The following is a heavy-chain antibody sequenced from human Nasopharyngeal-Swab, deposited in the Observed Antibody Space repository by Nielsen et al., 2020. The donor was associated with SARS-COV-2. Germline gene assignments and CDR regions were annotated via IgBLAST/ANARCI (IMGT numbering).Heavy chain of an antibody. V-gene: IGHV3-53*05. CDR2: IYSGGST. Sequence: GESLKISCAASGFTVSSNYMSWVRQAPGKGLEWVSVIYSGGSTYYADSVKGRFTISRDNSKNTLYLQMNSLRAEDTAVYYCAKKGEPYCGGDCYKSALDYWGQGTLVTVSS. J-gene: IGHJ4*02. CDR3: AKKGEPYCGGDCYKSALDY. D-gene: IGHD2-21*02. CDR1: GFTVSSNY.